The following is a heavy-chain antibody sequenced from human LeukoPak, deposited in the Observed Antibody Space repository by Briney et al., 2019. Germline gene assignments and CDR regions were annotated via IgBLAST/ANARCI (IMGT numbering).Heavy chain of an antibody. CDR3: ARPRAGYSYGDAFDY. Sequence: GESLKISCKVSGYSFTTYWISWVRQMPGKGLEWMGIIYPGDSDTRYSPSFQGQVTISADKSISTAYLQWTSLKASDTAMYYCARPRAGYSYGDAFDYWGQGTLVTVSS. J-gene: IGHJ4*02. V-gene: IGHV5-51*01. D-gene: IGHD5-18*01. CDR1: GYSFTTYW. CDR2: IYPGDSDT.